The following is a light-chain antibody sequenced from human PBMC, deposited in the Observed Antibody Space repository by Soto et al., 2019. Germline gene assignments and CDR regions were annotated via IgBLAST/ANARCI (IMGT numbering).Light chain of an antibody. CDR1: QGIRND. V-gene: IGKV1-17*01. CDR3: LQHNSYPRT. J-gene: IGKJ2*02. Sequence: DIQMTQSPSSLSASVGDRVTITCRASQGIRNDVGWYQQKAGKDPKRLSSAASNLLRGVPSRFSGSGSGTEFTLTISSLQPEDFATYYCLQHNSYPRTFGQGTRLEIK. CDR2: AAS.